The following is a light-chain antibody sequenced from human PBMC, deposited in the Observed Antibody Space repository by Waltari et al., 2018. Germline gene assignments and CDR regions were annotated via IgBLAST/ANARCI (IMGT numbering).Light chain of an antibody. Sequence: QSALTQPASVSGSPGQSVTISCTGTSSNVGFFTLVSWYQHHPGKAPKLMIYAVRDRTSWVSNRFSGSKSGYTASLTISGLQAEDEADYYCCSYAGRSTWVFGGGTKVTVL. CDR1: SSNVGFFTL. V-gene: IGLV2-23*02. J-gene: IGLJ3*02. CDR2: AVR. CDR3: CSYAGRSTWV.